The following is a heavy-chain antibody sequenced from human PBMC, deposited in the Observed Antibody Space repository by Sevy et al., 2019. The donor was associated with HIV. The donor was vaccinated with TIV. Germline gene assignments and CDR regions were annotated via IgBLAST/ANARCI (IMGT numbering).Heavy chain of an antibody. D-gene: IGHD6-13*01. CDR3: AKVLAAGIEAFDI. V-gene: IGHV3-9*01. J-gene: IGHJ3*02. CDR1: GFTFDDYD. CDR2: ISRNSGSI. Sequence: GGSLRLSCAASGFTFDDYDMHWVRQAPGKGLEWVSGISRNSGSIGYADSVKGRFTISRDNAKNSLYLQMNSLRAEDTALYYCAKVLAAGIEAFDIWGQGTMVTVSS.